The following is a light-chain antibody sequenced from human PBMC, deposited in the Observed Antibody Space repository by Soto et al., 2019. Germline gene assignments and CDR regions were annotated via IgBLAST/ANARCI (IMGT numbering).Light chain of an antibody. CDR1: SSDIGVYNY. CDR2: EVS. Sequence: QSALTQPASVSGSPGQAITISCTGTSSDIGVYNYVSWYQHHPDKAPKLMIFEVSRRPSDVSNRFSGSKSGNTASLTISRLPAEDEADYYCGSYTSSGANVFGTGTKLTVL. V-gene: IGLV2-14*01. J-gene: IGLJ1*01. CDR3: GSYTSSGANV.